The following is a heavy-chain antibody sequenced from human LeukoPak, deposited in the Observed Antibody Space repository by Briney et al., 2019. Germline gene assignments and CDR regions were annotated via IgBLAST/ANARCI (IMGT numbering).Heavy chain of an antibody. CDR3: ARDRSVVAGRYYLDY. J-gene: IGHJ4*02. V-gene: IGHV3-48*04. CDR2: TSSRSSTI. Sequence: PGGSLRLSCTAFGFTFSSYSMNWVRQAPGKGLEWVSYTSSRSSTIYYADSVKGRFSISRDNAENSLYLQMNSLRAEDTAVYYCARDRSVVAGRYYLDYWGQGTLVTVSS. D-gene: IGHD5/OR15-5a*01. CDR1: GFTFSSYS.